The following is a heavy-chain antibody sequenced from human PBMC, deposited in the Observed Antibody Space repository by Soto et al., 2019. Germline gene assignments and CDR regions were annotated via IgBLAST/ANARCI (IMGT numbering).Heavy chain of an antibody. J-gene: IGHJ4*02. D-gene: IGHD2-21*02. CDR3: ARTIVVVTALDY. Sequence: QVQLVQSGAEEKKPGASVKVSCKASGYTFTSYAMHWVRQAPGQRLEWMGWINAGNGNTKYSQKFQGSVTITRDTAASTAYMEVSSLRSEDTAVYYCARTIVVVTALDYWGQGTLVTVSS. CDR1: GYTFTSYA. CDR2: INAGNGNT. V-gene: IGHV1-3*05.